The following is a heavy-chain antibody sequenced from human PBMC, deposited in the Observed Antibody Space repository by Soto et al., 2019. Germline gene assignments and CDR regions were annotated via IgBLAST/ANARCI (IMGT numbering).Heavy chain of an antibody. D-gene: IGHD2-15*01. CDR2: ISSRSSYI. Sequence: EVQLVESGGGLVKPGGSLRLSCAASGFTFSSYSMNWVRQAPGKALEWVSSISSRSSYIYYADSVKGRFTSSRDNAKNSLYLQMNSLRAEDTAVYYGARLGWSDVRGHGTTVTVS. CDR1: GFTFSSYS. V-gene: IGHV3-21*01. CDR3: ARLGWSDV. J-gene: IGHJ6*02.